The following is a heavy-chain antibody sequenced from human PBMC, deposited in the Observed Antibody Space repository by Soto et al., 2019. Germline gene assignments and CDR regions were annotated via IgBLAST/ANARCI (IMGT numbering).Heavy chain of an antibody. CDR1: GFTLSSYN. D-gene: IGHD6-13*01. CDR2: ISGSSDTI. Sequence: EVQLVESGGGLVQPGGSLRLSCAASGFTLSSYNMNWVRQAPGKGLEWVSYISGSSDTIYYADSVKGRFTISRDNAKNSLYLQMDSLRDEDTAVYYCARDHGGSTWFVGIYNYFGVDVWGQGTTVTVSS. V-gene: IGHV3-48*02. J-gene: IGHJ6*02. CDR3: ARDHGGSTWFVGIYNYFGVDV.